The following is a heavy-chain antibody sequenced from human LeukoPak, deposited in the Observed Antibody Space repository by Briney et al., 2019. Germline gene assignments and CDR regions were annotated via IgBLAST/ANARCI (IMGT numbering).Heavy chain of an antibody. CDR1: GDSVSSGHYY. D-gene: IGHD3-10*01. J-gene: IGHJ4*02. CDR3: ARSWYYGSGSYYPLDY. V-gene: IGHV4-61*01. CDR2: LYDTGST. Sequence: KSSETLSLTCNVSGDSVSSGHYYWNWIWQAPGKGLEWIGYLYDTGSTNYNPSLKSRVTISVDTSKNQFSLKLSSVTAADTAVYYCARSWYYGSGSYYPLDYWGQGTLVTVSS.